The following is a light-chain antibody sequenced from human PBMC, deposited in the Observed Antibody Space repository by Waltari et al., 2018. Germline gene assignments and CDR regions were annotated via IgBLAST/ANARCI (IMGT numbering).Light chain of an antibody. CDR2: EVS. CDR3: SSYTSSSTLYV. V-gene: IGLV2-14*01. CDR1: SSDVGGYNY. Sequence: QSALTQPASVSGSPGQSITISCTGTSSDVGGYNYVSWYQQHPGKAPKLMIYEVSNRPSGLSNRFAASQSGNTASLPISGLQAEDEADYYCSSYTSSSTLYVFGTGTKVTVL. J-gene: IGLJ1*01.